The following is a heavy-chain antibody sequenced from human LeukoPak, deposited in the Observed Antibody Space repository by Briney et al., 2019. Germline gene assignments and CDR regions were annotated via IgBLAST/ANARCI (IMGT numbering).Heavy chain of an antibody. CDR1: GGSISSGDYY. V-gene: IGHV4-30-4*08. D-gene: IGHD3-3*01. J-gene: IGHJ3*02. Sequence: SETLSLTCTVSGGSISSGDYYWSWIRQPSGKGLEWIGYIYYSGSTYYNPSLKSRVTISVDTSENQFSLKLSSVTAADTAVYYCARAGYDFWSGILAFDIWGQGTMVTVSS. CDR2: IYYSGST. CDR3: ARAGYDFWSGILAFDI.